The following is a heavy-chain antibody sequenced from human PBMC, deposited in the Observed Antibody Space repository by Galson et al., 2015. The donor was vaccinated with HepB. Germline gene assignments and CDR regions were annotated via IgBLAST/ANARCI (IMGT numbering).Heavy chain of an antibody. V-gene: IGHV1-2*06. J-gene: IGHJ4*02. CDR2: INPNSGGT. CDR1: GYTFTGYY. CDR3: ARERAAAGKAAFDY. Sequence: SVKVSCKASGYTFTGYYMHWVRQAPGQGLEWMGRINPNSGGTNYAQKFQGRVTMTRDTSISTAYMELSRLRSDDTAVYYCARERAAAGKAAFDYWGQGTLVTVSS. D-gene: IGHD6-13*01.